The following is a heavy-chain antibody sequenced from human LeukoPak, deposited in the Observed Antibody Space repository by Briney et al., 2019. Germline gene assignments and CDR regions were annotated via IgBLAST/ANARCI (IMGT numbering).Heavy chain of an antibody. Sequence: PSETLSLTCAVCGGSFSGYYWSWIRQPPGKGLEWIGEINHSGSTNYNPSLKSRVTISVDTSKNQFSLKLSSVTAADTAVYYCASHTGYCTNGVCYTPRNWFDPWGQGTLVTVSS. V-gene: IGHV4-34*01. CDR1: GGSFSGYY. J-gene: IGHJ5*02. CDR3: ASHTGYCTNGVCYTPRNWFDP. D-gene: IGHD2-8*01. CDR2: INHSGST.